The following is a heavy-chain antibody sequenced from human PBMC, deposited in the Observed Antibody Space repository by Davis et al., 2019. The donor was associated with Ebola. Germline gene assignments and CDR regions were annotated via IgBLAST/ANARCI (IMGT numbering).Heavy chain of an antibody. Sequence: SGPTLVKPTQTLTLTCTFSGFSLSTNGVGVAWVRQPPGKALERLAIYYWDDDKRYIPYLKTRLTITKDTSKSQVVLTFTDMDPVDTGTYFCTRSAREEGCSGGRCYYEDHWGQGCLVTVSS. V-gene: IGHV2-5*02. CDR2: YYWDDDK. CDR3: TRSAREEGCSGGRCYYEDH. CDR1: GFSLSTNGVG. J-gene: IGHJ4*02. D-gene: IGHD2-15*01.